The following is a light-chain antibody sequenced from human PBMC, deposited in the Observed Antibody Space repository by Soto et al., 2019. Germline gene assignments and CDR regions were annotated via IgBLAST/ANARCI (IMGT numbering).Light chain of an antibody. V-gene: IGLV3-21*02. J-gene: IGLJ1*01. CDR1: NIGSKR. CDR2: HDS. CDR3: GAYTSNSAHV. Sequence: SYELTQPPSVSVAPGQTARITCGENNIGSKRVHWYQQKPGQAPVVVVYHDSDRPSGISDRFSGSASGNTASLTISRLQAEDEADYYCGAYTSNSAHVFGTGTKVTVL.